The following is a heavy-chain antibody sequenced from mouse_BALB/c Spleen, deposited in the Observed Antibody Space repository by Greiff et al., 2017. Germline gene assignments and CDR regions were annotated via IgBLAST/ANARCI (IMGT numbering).Heavy chain of an antibody. V-gene: IGHV1S29*02. CDR3: AVNWGNYYAMDY. J-gene: IGHJ4*01. D-gene: IGHD4-1*01. CDR2: IYPYNGGT. Sequence: EVQLQQSGPELVKPGASVKISCKASGYTFTDYNMHWVKQSHGKSLEWIGYIYPYNGGTGYNQKFKSKATLTVDNSSSTAYMELRSLTSEDSAVYYCAVNWGNYYAMDYWGQGTSVTVSS. CDR1: GYTFTDYN.